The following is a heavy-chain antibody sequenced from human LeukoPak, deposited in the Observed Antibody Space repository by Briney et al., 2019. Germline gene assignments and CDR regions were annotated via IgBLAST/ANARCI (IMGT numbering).Heavy chain of an antibody. J-gene: IGHJ6*02. V-gene: IGHV3-23*01. D-gene: IGHD6-13*01. CDR1: GFTFSNYA. Sequence: GGSLRLSCAASGFTFSNYAMTWVRQAPGKGLEWVSTISGSDGSTYYADSVKGRFTVSRDNSKNALYLQMNSLRAEDTAVYYCAKAGQTVTAAGTFPTYYYYYGMDVWGQGTTVTVSS. CDR3: AKAGQTVTAAGTFPTYYYYYGMDV. CDR2: ISGSDGST.